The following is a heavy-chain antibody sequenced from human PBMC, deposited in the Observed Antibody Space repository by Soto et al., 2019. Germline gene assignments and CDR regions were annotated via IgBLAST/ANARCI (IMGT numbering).Heavy chain of an antibody. CDR3: AKDWARGFRYYFDY. J-gene: IGHJ4*02. CDR1: GFTFDDYS. D-gene: IGHD3-10*01. V-gene: IGHV3-23*01. CDR2: IGASGTIT. Sequence: VQLLESGGGLAQPGGSLRLSCVGSGFTFDDYSMSWVRQAPGKGLEWVECIGASGTITYYAEAVKGRFRISRDNSKNPLYLEMNGLRADDTATYYCAKDWARGFRYYFDYWGQGSLVAVSS.